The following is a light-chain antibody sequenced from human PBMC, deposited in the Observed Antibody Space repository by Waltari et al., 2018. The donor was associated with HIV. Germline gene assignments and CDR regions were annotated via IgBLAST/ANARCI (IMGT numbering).Light chain of an antibody. V-gene: IGLV2-23*02. J-gene: IGLJ2*01. CDR2: EVS. CDR1: SSNVGRYNL. Sequence: QSALTQPASVSGSPGQSITISCTGTSSNVGRYNLVSWYQQHPGIAPKLMIYEVSKRPSGFSNRFSGSKSGNTASLTISGLQAEDEADYYCCSYTGTNPFLLFGGGTKLTVL. CDR3: CSYTGTNPFLL.